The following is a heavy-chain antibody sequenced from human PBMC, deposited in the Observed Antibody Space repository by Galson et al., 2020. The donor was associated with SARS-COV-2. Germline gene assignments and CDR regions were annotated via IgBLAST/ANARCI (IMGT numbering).Heavy chain of an antibody. V-gene: IGHV1-24*01. D-gene: IGHD3-3*01. CDR3: ATGTPFGLFNWFDP. J-gene: IGHJ5*02. CDR1: GYTLTELS. CDR2: FDPEDGET. Sequence: APVKVSCKVSGYTLTELSMHWVRQAPGKGLEWMGGFDPEDGETIYAQKFQGRVTMTEDTSTDTAYMELSSLRSEDTAVYYCATGTPFGLFNWFDPWGQGTLVTVSS.